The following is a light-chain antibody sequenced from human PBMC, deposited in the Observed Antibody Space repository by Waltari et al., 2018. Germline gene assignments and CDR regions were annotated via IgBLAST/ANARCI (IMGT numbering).Light chain of an antibody. CDR3: QQSYSPSPYT. Sequence: DIHMTQSPFSLSPSVGDRVPITCRTSQSVSKYLNWYQQKAGEAPKVLIYDASTLQRGVPSRFSGSGSGTDFTLTISNLQPEDLATYYCQQSYSPSPYTFGQGTKLEIK. CDR2: DAS. CDR1: QSVSKY. J-gene: IGKJ2*01. V-gene: IGKV1-39*01.